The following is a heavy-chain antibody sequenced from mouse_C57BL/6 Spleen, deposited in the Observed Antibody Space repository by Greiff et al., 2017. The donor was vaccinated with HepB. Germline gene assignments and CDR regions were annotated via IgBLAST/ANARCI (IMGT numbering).Heavy chain of an antibody. J-gene: IGHJ3*01. CDR1: GYAFSSYW. CDR2: IYPGDGDT. V-gene: IGHV1-80*01. Sequence: VHLVESGAELVKPGASVKISCKASGYAFSSYWMNWVKQRPGKGLEWIGQIYPGDGDTNYNGKFKGKATLTADKSSSTAYMQLSSLTSEDSAVYFCARGRFFAYWGQGTLVTVSA. CDR3: ARGRFFAY.